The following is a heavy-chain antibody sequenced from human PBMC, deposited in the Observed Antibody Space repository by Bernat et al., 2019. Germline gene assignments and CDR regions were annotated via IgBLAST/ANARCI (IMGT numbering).Heavy chain of an antibody. J-gene: IGHJ4*02. V-gene: IGHV4-34*01. CDR3: ASSDMTTVTSGDY. CDR2: INHSGST. CDR1: GGSFSGYY. Sequence: QVQLRQWGAGLLKPSETLSLTCAVYGGSFSGYYWSWIRQPPGKGLEWIGEINHSGSTNYNPSLKSRVTISVDTSKNQFSLKLSSVTAADTAVYYCASSDMTTVTSGDYWGQGTLVTVSS. D-gene: IGHD4-17*01.